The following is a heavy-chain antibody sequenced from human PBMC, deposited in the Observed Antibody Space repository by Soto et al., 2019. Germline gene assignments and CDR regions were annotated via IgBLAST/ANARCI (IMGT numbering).Heavy chain of an antibody. J-gene: IGHJ5*02. CDR2: IYYSGST. CDR1: GGSISSYY. Sequence: TLSLTCTVSGGSISSYYWSWIRQPPGRGLEWIGYIYYSGSTNYNPSLKSRVTISVDTSKNQFSLKLSSVTAADTAVYYCARLVDLRRWFDPWGQGTLVTVSS. D-gene: IGHD3-3*01. CDR3: ARLVDLRRWFDP. V-gene: IGHV4-59*01.